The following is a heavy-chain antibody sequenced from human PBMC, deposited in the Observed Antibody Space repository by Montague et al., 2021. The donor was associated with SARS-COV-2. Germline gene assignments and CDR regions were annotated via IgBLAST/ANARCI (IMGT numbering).Heavy chain of an antibody. V-gene: IGHV4-34*01. CDR3: ASGTRVVGITPGFRW. CDR1: GGSFHIFS. D-gene: IGHD3-22*01. Sequence: SETLSLTCAVSGGSFHIFSWGWIRQSPGKGLEWIGEIDHTGDTKYNPSLKSRVTISVDKSKNQFSLNVTSMTAADTAMYYCASGTRVVGITPGFRWWGQGTQVAVSS. J-gene: IGHJ4*02. CDR2: IDHTGDT.